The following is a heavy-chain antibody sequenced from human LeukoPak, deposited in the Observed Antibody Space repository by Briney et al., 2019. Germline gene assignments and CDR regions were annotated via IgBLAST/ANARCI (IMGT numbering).Heavy chain of an antibody. V-gene: IGHV1-69*06. CDR2: IIPIFGTA. D-gene: IGHD2-15*01. Sequence: SVKVSCKASGGTFSSYAISWVRQAPGQGLEWMGGIIPIFGTANYAQKFQGRVTITADKSTSTAYMELGSLRSEDTAVYYCATTGYCSGGSCYGEYYYGMDVWGKGTTVTVSS. CDR3: ATTGYCSGGSCYGEYYYGMDV. CDR1: GGTFSSYA. J-gene: IGHJ6*04.